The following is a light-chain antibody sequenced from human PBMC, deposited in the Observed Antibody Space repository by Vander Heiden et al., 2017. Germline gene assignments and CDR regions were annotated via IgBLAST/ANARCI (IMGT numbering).Light chain of an antibody. V-gene: IGKV4-1*01. Sequence: DILLTHSPACLAVSLGERATINCRSSQSVLYSSNNKDYLAWYQQKPGQPPKLLISWASTRASGVPDRFSGSGSGTGFTLTISSLQAEDVALYYCQQYHTPPLTFGPGTKVEIK. CDR1: QSVLYSSNNKDY. J-gene: IGKJ3*01. CDR3: QQYHTPPLT. CDR2: WAS.